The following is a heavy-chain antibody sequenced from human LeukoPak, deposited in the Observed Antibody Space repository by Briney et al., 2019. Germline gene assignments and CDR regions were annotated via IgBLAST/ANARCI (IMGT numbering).Heavy chain of an antibody. CDR1: GFTFRSHG. CDR3: ARDSSGPAF. Sequence: GTSLRLSCAASGFTFRSHGMHWVRQAPGKGLEWVAFIWYDGSNKYYTDSVKGRFTISRDYSKNTLYLQMNSLRADDTAVYYCARDSSGPAFWGQGTLVTVSS. D-gene: IGHD3-22*01. V-gene: IGHV3-33*01. J-gene: IGHJ4*02. CDR2: IWYDGSNK.